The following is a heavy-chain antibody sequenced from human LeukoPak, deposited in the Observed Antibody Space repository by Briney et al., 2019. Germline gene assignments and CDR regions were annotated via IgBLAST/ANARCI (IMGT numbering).Heavy chain of an antibody. CDR1: GGSFSGYY. CDR2: IYHSGSI. Sequence: PSETLSLTCAVYGGSFSGYYWSWIRQPPGKGLEWIGCIYHSGSIHYNPSLKSRVTISEDTSKNQFSLRMTSLTAADTAVYYCARRGVVTTTFDLWGQGTLVAVSS. CDR3: ARRGVVTTTFDL. D-gene: IGHD4-23*01. V-gene: IGHV4-34*01. J-gene: IGHJ4*02.